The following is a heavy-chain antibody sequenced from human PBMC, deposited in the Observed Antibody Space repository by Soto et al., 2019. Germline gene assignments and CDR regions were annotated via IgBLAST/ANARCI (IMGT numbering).Heavy chain of an antibody. CDR1: GGSVSSGSYY. J-gene: IGHJ4*02. CDR3: ARDEIDYGSGSYSDY. V-gene: IGHV4-61*01. CDR2: IYYSGST. Sequence: SETLSLTCTVSGGSVSSGSYYWSWIRQPPGKGLEWIGYIYYSGSTNYNPSLKSRVTISVDTSKNQFSLKLSSVTAADTAVYYCARDEIDYGSGSYSDYWGQGTLVTVSS. D-gene: IGHD3-10*01.